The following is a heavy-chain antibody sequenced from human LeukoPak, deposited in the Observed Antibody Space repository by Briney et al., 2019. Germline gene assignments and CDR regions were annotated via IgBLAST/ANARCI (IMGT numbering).Heavy chain of an antibody. Sequence: GGSLRLSCAASGFTFSSYAVHWVRQAPGKGLEWVAVISYDGSNKYYADSVKGRFTISRDNSKNTLYLQMDSLRAEDTAIYYCAKGSVVYYDFWSGSYSDYWGQGTLVTVSS. V-gene: IGHV3-30*04. D-gene: IGHD3-3*01. J-gene: IGHJ4*02. CDR1: GFTFSSYA. CDR3: AKGSVVYYDFWSGSYSDY. CDR2: ISYDGSNK.